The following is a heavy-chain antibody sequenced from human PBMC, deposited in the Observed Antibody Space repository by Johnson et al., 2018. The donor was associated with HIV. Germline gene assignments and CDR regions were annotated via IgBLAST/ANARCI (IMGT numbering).Heavy chain of an antibody. CDR3: AKDSDKWAIIGDDAFDI. J-gene: IGHJ3*02. V-gene: IGHV3-30*04. CDR1: GFTFSSYA. Sequence: QVQLVESGGGVVQPGRSLRLSCAASGFTFSSYAMHWVRQAPGKGLEWVAVISYDGSNKYYADSVKGRFTISRDNSKNMLYLQMNSLRAEDTAVYYCAKDSDKWAIIGDDAFDIWGQGTMVTVSS. D-gene: IGHD1-26*01. CDR2: ISYDGSNK.